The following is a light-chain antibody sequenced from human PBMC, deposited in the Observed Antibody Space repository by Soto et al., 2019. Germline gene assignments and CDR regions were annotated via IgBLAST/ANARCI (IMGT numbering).Light chain of an antibody. CDR1: NSDVGSYNL. J-gene: IGLJ1*01. Sequence: QSVLTQPASGSGAPGRAISISCTGTNSDVGSYNLVSWYQQHPGKAPKLVIYKGSERPSGVSNRFSGSKSGNTASLTISGLQAEDEADYYCCSYAGSITFYVFGTGTKVTVL. CDR3: CSYAGSITFYV. CDR2: KGS. V-gene: IGLV2-23*01.